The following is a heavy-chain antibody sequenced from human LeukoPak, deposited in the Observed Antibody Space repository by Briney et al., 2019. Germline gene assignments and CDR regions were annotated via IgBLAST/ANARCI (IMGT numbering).Heavy chain of an antibody. J-gene: IGHJ3*01. D-gene: IGHD2-15*01. CDR2: ISSSGSTI. CDR3: AREWIVGDDAFDV. CDR1: GFTFSSYE. V-gene: IGHV3-48*03. Sequence: GGSLRLSCAASGFTFSSYEMNWVRQAPGKGLEWASYISSSGSTIYYADSVKGRFTISRDNAKNSLYLQMHSLRAEDTAVYYCAREWIVGDDAFDVWGQGTLVTVSS.